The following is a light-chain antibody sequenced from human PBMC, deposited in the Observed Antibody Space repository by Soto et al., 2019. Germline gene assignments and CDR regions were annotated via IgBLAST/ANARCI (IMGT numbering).Light chain of an antibody. J-gene: IGLJ2*01. V-gene: IGLV2-14*01. CDR2: DVS. Sequence: QSALTQPASVSGSPGQSITISCTGTSSDVGGYNYVSWYQQHPGKAPKLMIYDVSNRPSGVSNRFSGSKSGNTASLTISGLQAEDEADYYGSSYTSSSTRLGFGGGTQLTVL. CDR1: SSDVGGYNY. CDR3: SSYTSSSTRLG.